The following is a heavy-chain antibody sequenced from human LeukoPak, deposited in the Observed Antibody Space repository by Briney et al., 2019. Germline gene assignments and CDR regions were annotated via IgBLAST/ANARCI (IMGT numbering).Heavy chain of an antibody. CDR3: ARDLDGSGSYYTDY. J-gene: IGHJ4*02. Sequence: ASVKVSCETSAYTFSNYGFNWVRQAPGQGLEWMGWISAYNGNTKYAQRFQGRFTMTTDTSTSTAYMELRSLTSDDTAVYYCARDLDGSGSYYTDYWGQGTLVTVSS. CDR1: AYTFSNYG. CDR2: ISAYNGNT. V-gene: IGHV1-18*01. D-gene: IGHD3-10*01.